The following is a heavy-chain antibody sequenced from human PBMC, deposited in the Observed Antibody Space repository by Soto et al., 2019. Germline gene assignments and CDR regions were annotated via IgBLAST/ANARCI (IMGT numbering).Heavy chain of an antibody. CDR1: GYTFTGYY. J-gene: IGHJ5*02. Sequence: GASVKVSCKASGYTFTGYYMHWVRQAPGQGLEWMGWINPNSGGTNYAQKFQGWVTMTRDTSISTAYMELSRLRSDDTAVYYCAREGIAAAGQYNWFDPWGQGTLVTVSS. CDR2: INPNSGGT. D-gene: IGHD6-13*01. V-gene: IGHV1-2*04. CDR3: AREGIAAAGQYNWFDP.